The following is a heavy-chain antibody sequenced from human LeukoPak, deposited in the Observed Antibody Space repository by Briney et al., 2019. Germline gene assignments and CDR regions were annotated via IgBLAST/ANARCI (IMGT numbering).Heavy chain of an antibody. CDR2: INPSGGST. D-gene: IGHD5-18*01. Sequence: GASVKVSCKASGYTFTSYYMHWVRQAPGQGLEWMGIINPSGGSTSYAQKFQGGVTMTRDTSTSTVYMELSSLRSEDTAVYYCARAWIQLWSLYYYYGMDVWGQGTTVTVSS. CDR1: GYTFTSYY. CDR3: ARAWIQLWSLYYYYGMDV. V-gene: IGHV1-46*01. J-gene: IGHJ6*02.